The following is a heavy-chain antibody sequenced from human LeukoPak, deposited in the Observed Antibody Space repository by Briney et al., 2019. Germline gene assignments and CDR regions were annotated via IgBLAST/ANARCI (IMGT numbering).Heavy chain of an antibody. D-gene: IGHD3-22*01. CDR3: ARATYYYDSRYYFDY. J-gene: IGHJ4*02. CDR2: IYHSGST. V-gene: IGHV4-38-2*01. CDR1: GYSISSGYY. Sequence: PSETLSLTCAVSGYSISSGYYWGWIRQPPGKGVEWIGSIYHSGSTYYNPSLKSRVTISVDTSKNQFSLKLSSVTAADTAVYYCARATYYYDSRYYFDYWGQGTLVTVSS.